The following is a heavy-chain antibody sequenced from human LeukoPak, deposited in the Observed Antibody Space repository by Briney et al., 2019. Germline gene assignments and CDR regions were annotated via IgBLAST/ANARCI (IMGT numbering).Heavy chain of an antibody. D-gene: IGHD1-1*01. J-gene: IGHJ4*02. Sequence: SQTLSLTCALSGDSVSSNSVAWNWLRQSPSRGLDWLGRTYYRSKWYSEYAVSVKSRITINPDTSKNQFSLQLDSVTPEDTAVYYCARAYNWNLDYWGQGALVTVSS. V-gene: IGHV6-1*01. CDR1: GDSVSSNSVA. CDR2: TYYRSKWYS. CDR3: ARAYNWNLDY.